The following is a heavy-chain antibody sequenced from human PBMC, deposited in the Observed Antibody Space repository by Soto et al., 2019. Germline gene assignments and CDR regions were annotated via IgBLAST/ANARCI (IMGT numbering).Heavy chain of an antibody. CDR1: GGSISSSSYY. J-gene: IGHJ4*02. Sequence: SETLSLTCTVSGGSISSSSYYWGWIRQPPGKGLEWIGSIYYSGSTYYNPALKSRVTISVDTSKNQFSLKLSSVTAADTAVYYCARHDYYGSGSSRYWGQGTLVTVSS. CDR2: IYYSGST. V-gene: IGHV4-39*01. CDR3: ARHDYYGSGSSRY. D-gene: IGHD3-10*01.